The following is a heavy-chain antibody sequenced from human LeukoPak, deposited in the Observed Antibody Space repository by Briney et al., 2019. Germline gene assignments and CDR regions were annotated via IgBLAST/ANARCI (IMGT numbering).Heavy chain of an antibody. D-gene: IGHD3-22*01. Sequence: GRSLRLSCAASGFTFSSYAMSWVRQAPGKGLEWVSAISGSGGSTYYADSVKGRFTISRDNSKNTLYLQMNSLRAEDTAVYYCAKVSTMIVVVPDAFDIWGQGTMVTVSS. J-gene: IGHJ3*02. CDR2: ISGSGGST. V-gene: IGHV3-23*01. CDR1: GFTFSSYA. CDR3: AKVSTMIVVVPDAFDI.